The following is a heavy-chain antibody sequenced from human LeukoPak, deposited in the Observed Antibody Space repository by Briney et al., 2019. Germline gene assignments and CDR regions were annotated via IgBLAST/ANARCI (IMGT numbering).Heavy chain of an antibody. V-gene: IGHV4-34*11. CDR2: IYYRVTS. CDR1: GGSFSGYY. D-gene: IGHD3-10*01. J-gene: IGHJ4*02. CDR3: ARAVGGDGSGSL. Sequence: PSETLSLTCAVYGGSFSGYYWSWIRQPPGKGLEWSGYIYYRVTSDYNPSLKSRVTMSVDMSTRQISLKLSSVTAADTAVYYCARAVGGDGSGSLWGPGTLVTVSS.